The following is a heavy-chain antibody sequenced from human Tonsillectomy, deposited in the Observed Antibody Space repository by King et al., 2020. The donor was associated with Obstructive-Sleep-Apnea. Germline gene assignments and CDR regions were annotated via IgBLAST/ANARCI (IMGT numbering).Heavy chain of an antibody. D-gene: IGHD6-19*01. J-gene: IGHJ6*02. Sequence: VQLVESGGRLVPPGGSLRLSCAASGFTFRGYWMSWVRQAPGKGLEWVANINQDGSEEYYVASVRGRFTISRDNAKDSLYLQMNSLRAGDTAVYYCVRDVEAVEYYYGMDVWGQGTTVIVSS. V-gene: IGHV3-7*01. CDR1: GFTFRGYW. CDR2: INQDGSEE. CDR3: VRDVEAVEYYYGMDV.